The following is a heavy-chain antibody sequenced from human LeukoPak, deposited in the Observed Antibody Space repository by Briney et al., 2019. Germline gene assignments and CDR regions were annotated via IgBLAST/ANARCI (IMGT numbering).Heavy chain of an antibody. CDR2: MNPNSGNK. J-gene: IGHJ6*03. D-gene: IGHD6-19*01. Sequence: ASVKVSCKASGYSFTNFDINWVRQATGQGLEWMGWMNPNSGNKGYAQKFRGRVTMTMNTSITTAYMELSSLRSEDTAVYYCARGPQWRGDYYYRDVGGGGTTVTVSS. V-gene: IGHV1-8*01. CDR1: GYSFTNFD. CDR3: ARGPQWRGDYYYRDV.